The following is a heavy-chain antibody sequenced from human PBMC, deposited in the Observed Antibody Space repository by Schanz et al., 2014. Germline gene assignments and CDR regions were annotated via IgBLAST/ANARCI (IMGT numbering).Heavy chain of an antibody. Sequence: QVQLVQSGAEVKKPGSSVKVSCKASGGTFSTYTISWVRQAPGQGLEWMGRIIPILGIANYAQKFQGRVTITADRSTSTAYMELSSLRSEDTAVYYCARGYGDSPTDYWGQGTLATVSS. D-gene: IGHD4-17*01. CDR2: IIPILGIA. CDR1: GGTFSTYT. J-gene: IGHJ4*02. CDR3: ARGYGDSPTDY. V-gene: IGHV1-69*02.